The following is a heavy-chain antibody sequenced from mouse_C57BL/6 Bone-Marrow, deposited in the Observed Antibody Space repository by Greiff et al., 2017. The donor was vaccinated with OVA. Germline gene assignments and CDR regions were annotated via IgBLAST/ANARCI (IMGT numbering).Heavy chain of an antibody. CDR3: ARRRGIYDGYYTYAMDC. V-gene: IGHV5-6*02. Sequence: EVNVVESGGDLVKPGGSLKLSCAASGFTFSSYGMSWVRQTPDKRLEWVATISSGGSYTYYPDSVKGRFTISRDNAKNTLYLQMSSLKSEDTAMYYCARRRGIYDGYYTYAMDCWGQGTSVTVSS. J-gene: IGHJ4*01. CDR1: GFTFSSYG. CDR2: ISSGGSYT. D-gene: IGHD2-3*01.